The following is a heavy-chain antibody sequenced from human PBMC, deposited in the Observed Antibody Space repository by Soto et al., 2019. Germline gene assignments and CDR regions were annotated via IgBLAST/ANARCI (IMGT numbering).Heavy chain of an antibody. V-gene: IGHV4-34*01. CDR2: INHSGST. J-gene: IGHJ6*04. D-gene: IGHD2-15*01. Sequence: QVQLQQWGAGLLKPSETLSLTCAVYGGSFSGYYWSWIRQPPGKGLEWIGEINHSGSTNYNPSLKRRVTISVDASKNQFSLKLSSVTAADTAVYYCARGWGYCSGGSCYKAYYYAMDVWGKGTTVTVSS. CDR1: GGSFSGYY. CDR3: ARGWGYCSGGSCYKAYYYAMDV.